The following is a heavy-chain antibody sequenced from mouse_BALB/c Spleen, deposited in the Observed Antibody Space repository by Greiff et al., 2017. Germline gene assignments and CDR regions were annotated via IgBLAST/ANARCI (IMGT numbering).Heavy chain of an antibody. J-gene: IGHJ4*01. D-gene: IGHD1-1*01. CDR1: GFSLTSYG. CDR2: IWAGGST. V-gene: IGHV2-9*02. CDR3: ARDYYGSSYAMDY. Sequence: VKLMESGPGLVAPSQSLSITCTVSGFSLTSYGVHWVRQPPGKGLEWLGVIWAGGSTNYNSALMSRLSISKDNSKSQVFLKMNRLQTDDTAMYYCARDYYGSSYAMDYWGQGTSVTVSS.